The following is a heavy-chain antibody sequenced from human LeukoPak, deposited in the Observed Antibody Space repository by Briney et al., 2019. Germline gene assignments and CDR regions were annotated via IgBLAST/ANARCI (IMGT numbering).Heavy chain of an antibody. V-gene: IGHV4-39*07. D-gene: IGHD1-26*01. Sequence: SETLPLTWTVSGGSISSSSYYWGWIRQPPGKGLEWIGSIYYSGSTYYNPSLKSRVTISVDTSKNQFSLKLSSVTAADTAVYYCARARGATSYFFDYWGQGTLVTVSS. J-gene: IGHJ4*02. CDR3: ARARGATSYFFDY. CDR1: GGSISSSSYY. CDR2: IYYSGST.